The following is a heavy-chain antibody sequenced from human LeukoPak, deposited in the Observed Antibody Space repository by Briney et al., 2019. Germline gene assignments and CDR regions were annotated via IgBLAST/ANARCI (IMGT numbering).Heavy chain of an antibody. Sequence: ASVNVSCKASVYTFTGYYMHWVRQAPGQRLEWMGWINPNSGGTNYAQKFQGRVTMTRDTSISTAYMELSRLRSDDTAVYYCARDSSYSGYDPLDYWGQGTLVTVSS. J-gene: IGHJ4*02. V-gene: IGHV1-2*02. CDR3: ARDSSYSGYDPLDY. D-gene: IGHD5-12*01. CDR2: INPNSGGT. CDR1: VYTFTGYY.